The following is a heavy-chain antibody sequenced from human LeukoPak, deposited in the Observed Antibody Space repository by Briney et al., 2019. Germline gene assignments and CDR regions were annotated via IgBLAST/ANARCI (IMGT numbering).Heavy chain of an antibody. D-gene: IGHD3-10*01. J-gene: IGHJ4*02. CDR1: GGSISSSSYY. V-gene: IGHV4-39*07. CDR2: INHSGST. CDR3: ARGSGPGGY. Sequence: SETLSLTCTVSGGSISSSSYYWGWIRQPPGKGLEWIGEINHSGSTNYNPSLKSRVTISVDTSKNQFSLKLSSVTAADTAVYYCARGSGPGGYWGQGTLVTVPS.